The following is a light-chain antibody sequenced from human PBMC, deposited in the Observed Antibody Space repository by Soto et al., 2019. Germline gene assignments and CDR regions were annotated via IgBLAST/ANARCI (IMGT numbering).Light chain of an antibody. Sequence: QSALTQPAYGSGSPGQSITISCTGTSSDIGGYSYVSWYQQHRGKAPKLMIYDVSNRRSGVSNRFSGSKSGNTASLTISWLQAEDESDYYCRSYTSISPFVFGPGTRSPS. CDR2: DVS. CDR1: SSDIGGYSY. V-gene: IGLV2-14*01. J-gene: IGLJ1*01. CDR3: RSYTSISPFV.